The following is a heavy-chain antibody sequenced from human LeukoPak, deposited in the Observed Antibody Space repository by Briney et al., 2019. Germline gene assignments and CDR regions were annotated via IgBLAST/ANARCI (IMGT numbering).Heavy chain of an antibody. CDR1: GFTFSSYS. D-gene: IGHD3-16*01. V-gene: IGHV3-21*01. CDR2: ISSSSSYI. CDR3: ARESTFYYAMDV. J-gene: IGHJ6*02. Sequence: GGSLRLSCAASGFTFSSYSMNWVRQAPGKGLEWVSSISSSSSYIYYADSLKGRFTISRDNAKNSLYLQVNSLRAEDTAVYYCARESTFYYAMDVWGQGTTVTVSS.